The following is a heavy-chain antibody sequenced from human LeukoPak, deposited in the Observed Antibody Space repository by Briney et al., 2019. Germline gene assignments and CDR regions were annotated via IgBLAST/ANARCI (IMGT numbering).Heavy chain of an antibody. V-gene: IGHV3-33*06. Sequence: HPGGSLRLSCAASGFTFSSYGMHWVCQAPGKGLEWVAVIWYDGSNKYYADSVKGRFTIPRDNSKNTLYLQMNSLRAEDTAVYYCAKDRVPGGYYDFWSGYYSDFDYWGQGTLVTVSS. CDR2: IWYDGSNK. D-gene: IGHD3-3*01. CDR1: GFTFSSYG. CDR3: AKDRVPGGYYDFWSGYYSDFDY. J-gene: IGHJ4*02.